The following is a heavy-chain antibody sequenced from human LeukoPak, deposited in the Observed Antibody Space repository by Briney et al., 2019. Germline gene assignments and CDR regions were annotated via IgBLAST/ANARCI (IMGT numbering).Heavy chain of an antibody. Sequence: GGSLRLSCAASGFTFSSYAMSWVRQAPGKGLEWVSAIIGSNGKSYYADSVKGRFTISRDNSKNTLYLQMNSLRAEDTAAYYCAKERYDSSGYSDYWGQGTLVTVSS. CDR3: AKERYDSSGYSDY. J-gene: IGHJ4*02. V-gene: IGHV3-23*01. D-gene: IGHD3-22*01. CDR1: GFTFSSYA. CDR2: IIGSNGKS.